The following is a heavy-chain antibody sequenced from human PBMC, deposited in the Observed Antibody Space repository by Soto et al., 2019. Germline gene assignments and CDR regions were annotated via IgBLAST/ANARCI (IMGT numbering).Heavy chain of an antibody. Sequence: SETLSLTCAVSGGSISSGGYSWSWIRQPPGKVLEWIVYICHSGSTYYNPSLKSRVAISLDTSDNEFSLKLSGVTASDTSVYYCARGSSIAGLYYGMDVWGQGTTVTVSS. J-gene: IGHJ6*02. CDR1: GGSISSGGYS. CDR3: ARGSSIAGLYYGMDV. V-gene: IGHV4-30-2*05. CDR2: ICHSGST. D-gene: IGHD6-6*01.